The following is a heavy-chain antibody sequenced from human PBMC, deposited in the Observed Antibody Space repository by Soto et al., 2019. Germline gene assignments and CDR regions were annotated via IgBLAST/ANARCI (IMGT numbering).Heavy chain of an antibody. V-gene: IGHV4-30-4*01. J-gene: IGHJ3*02. CDR3: DRDDTSGQGLAFDI. CDR2: IYYSGST. CDR1: GDSIGSGAYY. D-gene: IGHD3-22*01. Sequence: SYTPLVTSTVSGDSIGSGAYYWSLVRQRPGKGLEWIGYIYYSGSTYYNPSLKSRVNISVDTSKNQFSLKLSSLTAADTAVYHCDRDDTSGQGLAFDIWGKGTMVT.